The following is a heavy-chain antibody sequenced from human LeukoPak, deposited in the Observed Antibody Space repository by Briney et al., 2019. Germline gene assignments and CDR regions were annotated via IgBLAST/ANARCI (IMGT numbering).Heavy chain of an antibody. CDR2: INHSGST. J-gene: IGHJ5*02. CDR3: ARGSPVGYCSSTSCYTNWFDP. D-gene: IGHD2-2*02. V-gene: IGHV4-34*01. CDR1: GGSFSGYY. Sequence: SETLSLTCAVYGGSFSGYYWSWIRQPPGKGLEWIGEINHSGSTNYNPSLESRVTISVDTSKNQFSLKLSSVTAADTAVYYCARGSPVGYCSSTSCYTNWFDPWGQGTLVTVSS.